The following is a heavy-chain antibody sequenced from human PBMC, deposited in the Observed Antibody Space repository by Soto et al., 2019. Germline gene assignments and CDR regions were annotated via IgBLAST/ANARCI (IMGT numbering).Heavy chain of an antibody. V-gene: IGHV1-69*13. D-gene: IGHD3-16*01. CDR3: EMVDVYVTPSPQDV. CDR2: IIPIFGTA. CDR1: GGTFSSYA. Sequence: SVKVSCKASGGTFSSYAISWVRLAPGQGLEWMGGIIPIFGTAKYAQKFQGRVTITADESTSTAYMELRSLRSNDTAIYYCEMVDVYVTPSPQDVWGQGTTVTVSS. J-gene: IGHJ6*02.